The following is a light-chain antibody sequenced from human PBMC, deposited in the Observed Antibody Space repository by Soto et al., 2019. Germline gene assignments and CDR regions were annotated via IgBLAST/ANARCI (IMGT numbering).Light chain of an antibody. CDR1: TGAVTSGYY. Sequence: QTVVTQEPSLTVSPGGTVTLTCASSTGAVTSGYYPNWFQQKPGQAPRALIYSISNKHSWTPALFSGSLLGGKAALTLSGVQPEDEAEYYCLLYYGGALVVFGGGTKLTVL. CDR3: LLYYGGALVV. J-gene: IGLJ2*01. CDR2: SIS. V-gene: IGLV7-43*01.